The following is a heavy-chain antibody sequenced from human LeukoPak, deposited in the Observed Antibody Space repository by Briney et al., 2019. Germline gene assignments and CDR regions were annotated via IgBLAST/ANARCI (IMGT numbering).Heavy chain of an antibody. J-gene: IGHJ4*02. CDR1: GFTFSSDW. V-gene: IGHV3-7*01. CDR3: AREGSGYDYYFDY. D-gene: IGHD5-12*01. CDR2: IKQDGSEK. Sequence: ASLLLCCAAAGFTFSSDWMSWGRPAGGEVLGWVANIKQDGSEKYYVDSVKGRFTISRDNAKNSLYLQMNSLRAEDTAVYYCAREGSGYDYYFDYWGQGTLVTVSS.